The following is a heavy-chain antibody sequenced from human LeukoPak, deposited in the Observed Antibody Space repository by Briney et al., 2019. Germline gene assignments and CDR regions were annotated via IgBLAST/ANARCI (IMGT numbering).Heavy chain of an antibody. J-gene: IGHJ4*02. Sequence: GASVKVSCKASGYTFTRYAVNWVRQAPGQGLEWMGWINPNSGGTNYAQKFQGRVTMTRDTSISTAYMELSRLRSDDTAVYYCARVYYYDSSGPRMGFWGQGTLVTVSP. CDR3: ARVYYYDSSGPRMGF. V-gene: IGHV1-2*02. D-gene: IGHD3-22*01. CDR2: INPNSGGT. CDR1: GYTFTRYA.